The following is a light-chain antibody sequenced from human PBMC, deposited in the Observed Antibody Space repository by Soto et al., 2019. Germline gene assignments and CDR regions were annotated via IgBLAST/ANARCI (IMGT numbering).Light chain of an antibody. Sequence: DIQMTQSPSSLSASVGDRFTITCRASQGISTYLNWYQQKPGKAPKLLIYAASSLQSGVPSRFSGSGSETDFTLTISSLQPEDFATYSCQQSYTTTWTFGQGTKVAIK. CDR1: QGISTY. CDR3: QQSYTTTWT. V-gene: IGKV1-39*01. J-gene: IGKJ1*01. CDR2: AAS.